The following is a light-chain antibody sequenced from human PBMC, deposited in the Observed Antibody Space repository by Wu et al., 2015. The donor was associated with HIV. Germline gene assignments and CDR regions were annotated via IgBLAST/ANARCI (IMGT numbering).Light chain of an antibody. V-gene: IGKV1-9*01. CDR2: AAS. Sequence: DIQMTQSPSSLSASVGDKVTITCRASQDISSYLAWYQQKPGKAPKLLIYAASTLQSGVPSRFSGSGSGTDFSLTISRLEPEDSAVYYCQQYNSSPPGYTFGQGTKLEIK. J-gene: IGKJ2*01. CDR3: QQYNSSPPGYT. CDR1: QDISSY.